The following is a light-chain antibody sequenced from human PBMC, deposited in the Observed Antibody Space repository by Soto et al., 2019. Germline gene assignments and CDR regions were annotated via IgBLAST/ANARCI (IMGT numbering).Light chain of an antibody. J-gene: IGKJ5*01. CDR1: QSVSSSY. CDR2: GAS. CDR3: QQYGNSPRIT. Sequence: EIVLTQSPGTLSLSPGERATLSCRASQSVSSSYLAWYQQKPGQAPRLLIYGASSRATGIAARFSGSGSGTDFTLTISRLEPEDFAVYYCQQYGNSPRITFGQGTRLEIK. V-gene: IGKV3-20*01.